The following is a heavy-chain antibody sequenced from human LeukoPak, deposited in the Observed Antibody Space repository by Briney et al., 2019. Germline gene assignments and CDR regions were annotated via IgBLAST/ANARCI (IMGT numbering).Heavy chain of an antibody. V-gene: IGHV1-69*05. J-gene: IGHJ4*02. Sequence: GASVKVSXKASGGTFSSYAISWVRQAPGQGLEWMGGIIPIFGTANYAQKFQGRVTITTDESTSTAYMELSSLRSEDTAVYYCASTHPNYCGGDCLFDYWGQGTLVTVSS. CDR2: IIPIFGTA. CDR3: ASTHPNYCGGDCLFDY. CDR1: GGTFSSYA. D-gene: IGHD2-21*02.